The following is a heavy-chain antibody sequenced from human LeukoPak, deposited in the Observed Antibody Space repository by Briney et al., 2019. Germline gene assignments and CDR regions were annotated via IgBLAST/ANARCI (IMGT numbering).Heavy chain of an antibody. CDR3: ARDRGPYSGYDSYYFDY. Sequence: SETLSLTCAVYGGSFSGYYWSWIRQPPGKGLEWIGEINHSGSTNYSPSLKSRVTISVDTSKNQFSLKLSSVTAADTAVYYCARDRGPYSGYDSYYFDYWGQGTLVTVSS. CDR1: GGSFSGYY. CDR2: INHSGST. D-gene: IGHD5-12*01. J-gene: IGHJ4*02. V-gene: IGHV4-34*01.